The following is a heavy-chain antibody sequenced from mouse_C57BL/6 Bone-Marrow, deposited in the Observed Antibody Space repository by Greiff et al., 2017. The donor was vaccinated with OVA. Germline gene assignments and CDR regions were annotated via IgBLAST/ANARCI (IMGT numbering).Heavy chain of an antibody. CDR3: ARDRTVGGAFDV. Sequence: EVQLVESGGGLVKPGGSLKLSCAASGFTFSSYAMSWVRQTPEKRLEWVATISDGGSYTYYPDNVKGRFTISRDNAKNNLYLQMSHLKSEDTAMYYCARDRTVGGAFDVWGTGTTVTVSS. V-gene: IGHV5-4*01. D-gene: IGHD1-1*01. CDR2: ISDGGSYT. J-gene: IGHJ1*03. CDR1: GFTFSSYA.